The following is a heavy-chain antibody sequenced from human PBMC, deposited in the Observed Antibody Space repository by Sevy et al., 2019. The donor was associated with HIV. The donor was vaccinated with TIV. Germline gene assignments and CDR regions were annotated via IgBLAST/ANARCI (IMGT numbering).Heavy chain of an antibody. D-gene: IGHD3-9*01. J-gene: IGHJ4*02. CDR1: GGSISRTNW. V-gene: IGHV4-4*02. CDR3: ARSQTYHDVMTGYYASYFDS. CDR2: IYHSGST. Sequence: SKTLSLTCDVSGGSISRTNWWSWVRQPPGKGLEWIGDIYHSGSTNYNPSLKSRVTISVDKPKRQFSLKLTSVTAADTAVYYCARSQTYHDVMTGYYASYFDSWGQGTLVTVSS.